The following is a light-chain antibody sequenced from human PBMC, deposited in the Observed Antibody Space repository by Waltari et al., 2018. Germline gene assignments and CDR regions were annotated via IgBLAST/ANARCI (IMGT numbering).Light chain of an antibody. CDR1: SSNIGSHP. J-gene: IGLJ1*01. CDR3: GAWDNTLRGYV. Sequence: QSMLTQPPSASGTPGQSVTISCSGSSSNIGSHPVNWFQQLPGTAPRLLIYDNDRRPSGVPDRFSASSSGTSASLAISGLQSEDEADYYCGAWDNTLRGYVFGSGTLVTVL. CDR2: DND. V-gene: IGLV1-44*01.